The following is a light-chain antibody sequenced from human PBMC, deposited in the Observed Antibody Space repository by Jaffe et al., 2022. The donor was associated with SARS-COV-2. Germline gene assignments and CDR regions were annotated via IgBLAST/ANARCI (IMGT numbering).Light chain of an antibody. Sequence: QSALTQPPSASGSPGQSVTISCTGTSSDVGGFNFVSWYQQHPGKAPKLMIYEVNKRPSGVPDRFSGSKSGNTASLTVSGLQGEDDADYYCSSYAGSNNVVFGGGTKLTVL. CDR2: EVN. CDR3: SSYAGSNNVV. CDR1: SSDVGGFNF. V-gene: IGLV2-8*01. J-gene: IGLJ2*01.